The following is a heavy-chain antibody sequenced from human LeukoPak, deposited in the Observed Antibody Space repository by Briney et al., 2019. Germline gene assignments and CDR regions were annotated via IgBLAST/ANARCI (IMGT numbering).Heavy chain of an antibody. J-gene: IGHJ5*02. CDR1: GFTFSSYG. CDR2: IWYDGSNK. D-gene: IGHD6-6*01. Sequence: GGSLRLSCAASGFTFSSYGMHWVRQAPGKGLEWVAVIWYDGSNKYYADSVKGRFTISRDNSKNTLYLQMNSLRAEDTAVYYCARKGSSGGPYNWFDPWGQGTLVTVSS. V-gene: IGHV3-33*01. CDR3: ARKGSSGGPYNWFDP.